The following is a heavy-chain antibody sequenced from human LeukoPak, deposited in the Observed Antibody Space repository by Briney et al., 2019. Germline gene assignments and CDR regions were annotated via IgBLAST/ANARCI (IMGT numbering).Heavy chain of an antibody. V-gene: IGHV1-18*01. CDR1: GYTFTSYG. CDR2: ISAYNGNT. CDR3: ARAGRGYSYGYSDY. Sequence: ASVKVSCKXSGYTFTSYGISWVQQAPGQGLEWMGWISAYNGNTNYSQKLQGRVTMTTDTSTSTAYMELRSLRSDDTAVYYCARAGRGYSYGYSDYWGQGTLVTVSS. J-gene: IGHJ4*02. D-gene: IGHD5-18*01.